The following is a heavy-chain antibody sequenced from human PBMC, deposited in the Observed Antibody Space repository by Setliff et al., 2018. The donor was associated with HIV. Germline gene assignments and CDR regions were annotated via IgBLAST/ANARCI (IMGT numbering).Heavy chain of an antibody. D-gene: IGHD3-3*01. J-gene: IGHJ6*02. CDR3: AKSRTIYGEVIIQWAYMDV. V-gene: IGHV3-30*04. CDR2: ISFDGSHK. CDR1: GFAFSDFS. Sequence: GGSLRLSCVASGFAFSDFSMFWARQAPGKGLEWVAVISFDGSHKYYADSLKGRFTISRDNSINTIYLRMNSLRTEDTAVYYCAKSRTIYGEVIIQWAYMDVWGQGTTVTVSS.